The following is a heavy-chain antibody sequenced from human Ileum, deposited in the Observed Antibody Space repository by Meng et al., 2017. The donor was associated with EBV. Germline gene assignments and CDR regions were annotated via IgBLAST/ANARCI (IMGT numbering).Heavy chain of an antibody. CDR3: GRDVACPYDY. Sequence: VQVVQPGGVCIHPGDSLRVSCPASGFRVSNHWMHWIRQVPGKGLLWVVQTYPSGRITPYAQSVQGRFTLSRDTASSTIYMQMSRLRADDSGLYYCGRDVACPYDYWGQGTLVTVSS. J-gene: IGHJ4*02. V-gene: IGHV3-74*01. CDR1: GFRVSNHW. CDR2: TYPSGRIT. D-gene: IGHD5/OR15-5a*01.